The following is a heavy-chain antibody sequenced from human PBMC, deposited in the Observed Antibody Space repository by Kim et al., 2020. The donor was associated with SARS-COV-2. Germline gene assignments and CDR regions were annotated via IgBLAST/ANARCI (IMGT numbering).Heavy chain of an antibody. CDR1: GGSISSSSYY. CDR2: IYYSGST. D-gene: IGHD6-6*01. J-gene: IGHJ4*02. Sequence: SETLSLTCTVSGGSISSSSYYWGWIRQPPGKGLEWIGSIYYSGSTYYNPSLKSRVTISVDTSKNQFSLKLSSVTAADTAVYYCARRLSGSRYSSSGPFDYWGQGTLVTVSS. V-gene: IGHV4-39*01. CDR3: ARRLSGSRYSSSGPFDY.